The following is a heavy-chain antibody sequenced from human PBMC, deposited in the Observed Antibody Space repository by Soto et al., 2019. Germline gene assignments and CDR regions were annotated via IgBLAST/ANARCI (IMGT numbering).Heavy chain of an antibody. Sequence: NPSETLSLTCTVSGGSISSSSYYWGWIRQPPGKGLEWIGSIYYSGSTYYNPSLKSRVTISVDTSKNQFSLKLSSVTAADTAVYYCARGERSSYQGMVHKFDYWGQGTLVTVSS. D-gene: IGHD6-13*01. CDR2: IYYSGST. V-gene: IGHV4-39*01. J-gene: IGHJ4*02. CDR3: ARGERSSYQGMVHKFDY. CDR1: GGSISSSSYY.